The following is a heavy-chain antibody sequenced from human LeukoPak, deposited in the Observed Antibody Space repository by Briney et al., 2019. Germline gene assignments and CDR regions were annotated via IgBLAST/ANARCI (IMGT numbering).Heavy chain of an antibody. V-gene: IGHV4-39*07. Sequence: SETLSLTCTVSGGSISTSNYYWGWIRQPPGKGLEWIGNIFYSGSTYYSPSLKSRVTISVDTFKNQFSLKLSSVTAADTAVYYCARGRLIVVVTAQLQRPFDIWGQGTMVTVSS. CDR3: ARGRLIVVVTAQLQRPFDI. D-gene: IGHD2-21*02. J-gene: IGHJ3*02. CDR2: IFYSGST. CDR1: GGSISTSNYY.